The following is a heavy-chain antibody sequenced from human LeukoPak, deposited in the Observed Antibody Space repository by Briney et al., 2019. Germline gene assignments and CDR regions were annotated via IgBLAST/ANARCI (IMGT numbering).Heavy chain of an antibody. CDR1: GLTFCGSA. J-gene: IGHJ6*02. V-gene: IGHV3-73*01. D-gene: IGHD6-19*01. Sequence: PGGSLKLSCAAPGLTFCGSAMYTGRQASGKGLQWVGRIRTKPNNYATTYAASVRGRFTISRDDSKNTAYLQMNSLKSEDTAVYYCTRLAAVAATSCYYYCMDVWGQGTTVTVSS. CDR3: TRLAAVAATSCYYYCMDV. CDR2: IRTKPNNYAT.